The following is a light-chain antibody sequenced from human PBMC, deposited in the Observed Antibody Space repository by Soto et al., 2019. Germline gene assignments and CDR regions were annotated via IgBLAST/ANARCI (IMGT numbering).Light chain of an antibody. J-gene: IGKJ1*01. CDR2: KAS. Sequence: DSRLRQSPSTLSASVGDRAIITCGASQSPSGWLAWYQQKPGKAPKLLIYKASTLVIGVPSRFSGSGSGTEFTLTISSLQPDDFATYYCQQWNSYSWTFGQGTKVEI. CDR3: QQWNSYSWT. V-gene: IGKV1-5*03. CDR1: QSPSGW.